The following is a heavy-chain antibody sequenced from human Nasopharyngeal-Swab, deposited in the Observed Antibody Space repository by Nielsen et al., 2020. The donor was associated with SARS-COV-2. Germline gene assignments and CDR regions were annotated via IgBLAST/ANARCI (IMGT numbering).Heavy chain of an antibody. V-gene: IGHV3-30*18. Sequence: GESLKISCAASGFTFSSYGMHWVHKAPGKGLEWVAVISYDGSNKYYADSVKGRFTISRDNSKNTLYLQMNSLRAEDTAVYYCAKFIAVAWYYYYGMDVWGQGTTVTVSS. D-gene: IGHD6-19*01. J-gene: IGHJ6*02. CDR1: GFTFSSYG. CDR3: AKFIAVAWYYYYGMDV. CDR2: ISYDGSNK.